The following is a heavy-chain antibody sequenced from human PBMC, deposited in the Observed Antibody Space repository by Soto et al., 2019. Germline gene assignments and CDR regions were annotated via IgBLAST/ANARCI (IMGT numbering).Heavy chain of an antibody. J-gene: IGHJ6*02. CDR3: ARGGLRYFDWLQDVFFYYYGMDV. CDR1: GGTFSSYA. CDR2: IIPIFGTA. V-gene: IGHV1-69*13. Sequence: ASVKVSCKASGGTFSSYAISWVRQAPGQGLEWMGGIIPIFGTANYAQKFQGRVTITADESTSTAYMELSSLRSEDTAVYYCARGGLRYFDWLQDVFFYYYGMDVWG. D-gene: IGHD3-9*01.